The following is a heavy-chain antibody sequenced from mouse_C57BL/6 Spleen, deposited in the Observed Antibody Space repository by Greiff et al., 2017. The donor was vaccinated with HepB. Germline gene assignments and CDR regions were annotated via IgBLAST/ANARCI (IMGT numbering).Heavy chain of an antibody. CDR1: GYTFTSYD. CDR2: IYPRDGST. J-gene: IGHJ1*03. D-gene: IGHD1-1*01. Sequence: QVQLKESGPELVKPGASVKLSCKASGYTFTSYDINWVKQRPGQGLEWIGWIYPRDGSTKYNEKFKGKATLTVDTSSSTACMELHSLTSEDSAVYFCARSNYYGSSPYWYFDVWGTGTTVTVSS. V-gene: IGHV1-85*01. CDR3: ARSNYYGSSPYWYFDV.